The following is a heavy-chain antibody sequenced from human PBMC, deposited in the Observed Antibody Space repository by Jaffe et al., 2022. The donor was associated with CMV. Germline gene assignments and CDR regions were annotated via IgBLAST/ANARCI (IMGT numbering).Heavy chain of an antibody. D-gene: IGHD4-4*01. CDR2: IYSGGST. CDR3: ARARLQSRASDYGMDV. J-gene: IGHJ6*02. CDR1: GFTVSSNY. Sequence: EVQLVESGGGLIQPGGSLRLSCAASGFTVSSNYMSWVRQAPGKGLEWVSVIYSGGSTYYADSVKGRFTISRDNSKNTLYLQMNSLRAEDTAVYYCARARLQSRASDYGMDVWGQGTTVTVSS. V-gene: IGHV3-53*01.